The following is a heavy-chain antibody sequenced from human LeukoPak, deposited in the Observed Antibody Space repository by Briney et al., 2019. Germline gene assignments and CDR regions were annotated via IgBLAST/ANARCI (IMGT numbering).Heavy chain of an antibody. V-gene: IGHV1-69*04. CDR1: GGTFSSYA. D-gene: IGHD2-15*01. CDR2: IIPILGIA. Sequence: SVRVSCTASGGTFSSYAISWVRQAPGQGLEWMGRIIPILGIANYAQKFQGRVTITADKSTSTAYMELSSLRSEDTAVYYCARRYCSGGSCYSGFEDYYYYGMDVWGQGTTVTVSS. J-gene: IGHJ6*02. CDR3: ARRYCSGGSCYSGFEDYYYYGMDV.